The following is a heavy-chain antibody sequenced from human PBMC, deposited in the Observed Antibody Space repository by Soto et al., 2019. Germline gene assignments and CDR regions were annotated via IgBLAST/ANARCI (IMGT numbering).Heavy chain of an antibody. CDR1: GGSISSGGYS. V-gene: IGHV4-30-2*01. D-gene: IGHD6-13*01. CDR2: IYRSVST. Sequence: SETLSLTCAVSGGSISSGGYSWSWIRQPPGKGLEWIGYIYRSVSTYYNPSLESRLTISVDKSKNQFSLKLTSVTAADTAVYYCARARATIAAAAIFDCWGQGTLVTVSS. CDR3: ARARATIAAAAIFDC. J-gene: IGHJ4*02.